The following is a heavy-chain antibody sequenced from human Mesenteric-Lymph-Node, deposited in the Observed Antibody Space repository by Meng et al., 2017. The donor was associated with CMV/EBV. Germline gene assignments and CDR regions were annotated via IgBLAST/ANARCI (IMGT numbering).Heavy chain of an antibody. CDR3: ARHQRWFKSEGGFNY. CDR1: GGAFSCYY. Sequence: QVQLQQWGAGLLKPSATLSLTCAGSGGAFSCYYWSWIRQPPGKGLEWIGEINHSGSTNYNPSLKSRVTISVDTSKNQFSLKLSSVTAADTAVYYCARHQRWFKSEGGFNYWGQGTLVTVSS. V-gene: IGHV4-34*01. CDR2: INHSGST. D-gene: IGHD4-23*01. J-gene: IGHJ4*02.